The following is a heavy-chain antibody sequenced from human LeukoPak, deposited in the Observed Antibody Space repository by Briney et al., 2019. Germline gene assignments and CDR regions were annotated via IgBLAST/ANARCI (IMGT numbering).Heavy chain of an antibody. D-gene: IGHD4-23*01. CDR1: GFTFSSYA. CDR2: ISSNGGST. J-gene: IGHJ4*02. CDR3: ARLRGGNSDY. Sequence: GGSLRLSCAASGFTFSSYAMHWVRQAPGKGLEYVSAISSNGGSTYYANSVKGRFTISSDNSKNTLYLQMGSLRAEDMAVYYCARLRGGNSDYWGQGTLVTVSS. V-gene: IGHV3-64*01.